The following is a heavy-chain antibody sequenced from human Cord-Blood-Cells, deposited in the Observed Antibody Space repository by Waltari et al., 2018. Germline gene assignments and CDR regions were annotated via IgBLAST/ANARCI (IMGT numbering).Heavy chain of an antibody. V-gene: IGHV1-2*02. CDR2: INTNSGGT. J-gene: IGHJ4*02. CDR1: GYTFTGYY. D-gene: IGHD3-10*01. CDR3: ARDYGSGSYYARFFDY. Sequence: QVQLVQSGAEVKKPGASVKVSCKASGYTFTGYYMHWVRQAPGQGLEWMGWINTNSGGTNYAQKFQGRVTMTRDTSISTAYMGVSRVRSDETAVYYCARDYGSGSYYARFFDYWGQGTLVTVSS.